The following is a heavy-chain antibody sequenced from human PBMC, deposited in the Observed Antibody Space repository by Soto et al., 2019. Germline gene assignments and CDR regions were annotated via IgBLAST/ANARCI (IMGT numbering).Heavy chain of an antibody. D-gene: IGHD3-22*01. V-gene: IGHV3-21*01. CDR1: GFNFITYS. J-gene: IGHJ4*02. CDR2: ISSSAVYI. Sequence: EVQLVESGGGPVRPGGSLKLSCEASGFNFITYSLRWVRQAPGKGLEWVASISSSAVYIDYADSVKGRFTISRDNANNSLYLQMNSLRAEDTATYYCVRDGLDYYDTERLYFDKWGQGTLVTVSS. CDR3: VRDGLDYYDTERLYFDK.